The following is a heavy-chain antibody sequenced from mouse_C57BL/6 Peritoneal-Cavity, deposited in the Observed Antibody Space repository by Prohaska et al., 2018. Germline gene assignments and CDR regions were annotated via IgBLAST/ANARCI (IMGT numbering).Heavy chain of an antibody. Sequence: EVQLLETGGGLVQPVGSRGLSCEGSGFTFSGFWMSWVRQTPGKTLECSGDINSDGSAINYEPSIKDRFTMFRDDDKSALYLQMSNVRSEDTATYFCMRDGNYWYFDVWGTGTTVTVSS. CDR2: INSDGSAI. D-gene: IGHD2-1*01. CDR1: GFTFSGFW. J-gene: IGHJ1*03. V-gene: IGHV11-2*01. CDR3: MRDGNYWYFDV.